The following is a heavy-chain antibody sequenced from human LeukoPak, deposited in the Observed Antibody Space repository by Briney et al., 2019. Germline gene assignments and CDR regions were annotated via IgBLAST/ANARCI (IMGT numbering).Heavy chain of an antibody. D-gene: IGHD6-13*01. CDR1: GGSFSGYY. V-gene: IGHV4-34*01. CDR2: INHSGST. CDR3: ARGIAAAGFLY. J-gene: IGHJ4*02. Sequence: PETLSLTCAVYGGSFSGYYWSWIRQPPGKGLEWIGEINHSGSTNYNPSLKSRVTISVDTSKNQFSLKLSSVTAADTAVYYCARGIAAAGFLYWGQGTLVTVSS.